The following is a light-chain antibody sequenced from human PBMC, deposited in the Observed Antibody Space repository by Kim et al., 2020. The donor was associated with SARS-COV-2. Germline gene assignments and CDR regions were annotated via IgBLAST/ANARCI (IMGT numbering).Light chain of an antibody. CDR2: GKN. Sequence: SSELTQDPAVSVALGQTVRITCQGDSLRRYYASWYQQKPGQAPVFVIYGKNNRHSGIPDRFSGSSSGNTASMTITGAQAEDEADYYCNSRDSSGNSYVFGTGTKVTVL. J-gene: IGLJ1*01. CDR1: SLRRYY. CDR3: NSRDSSGNSYV. V-gene: IGLV3-19*01.